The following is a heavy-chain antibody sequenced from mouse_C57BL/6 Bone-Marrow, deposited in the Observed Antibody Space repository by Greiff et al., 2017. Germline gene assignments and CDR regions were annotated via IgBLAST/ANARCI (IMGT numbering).Heavy chain of an antibody. J-gene: IGHJ1*03. Sequence: VKLVESGGGLVQPGGSMKLSCAASGFTFSDAWMDWVRQSPGKGLEWLGVIWSGGSPDYNAAFMSRLSITKDNSKSQVFIKMNSLQADDTAIYYWAKKKNWYFDVWGTGTTVTVSS. V-gene: IGHV2-5*01. CDR1: GFTFSDAW. CDR2: IWSGGSP. CDR3: AKKKNWYFDV.